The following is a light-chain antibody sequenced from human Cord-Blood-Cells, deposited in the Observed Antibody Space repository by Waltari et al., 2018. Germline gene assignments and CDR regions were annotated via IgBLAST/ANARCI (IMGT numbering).Light chain of an antibody. CDR3: CSYAGSYTGWV. CDR2: DVS. V-gene: IGLV2-11*01. J-gene: IGLJ3*02. CDR1: SSDVGGYNY. Sequence: QSALTQPRSVSGSPGQSVTISCTGTSSDVGGYNYVSWYQQHPGKAPKLMIYDVSKRPAGVPVRCSGSKSGNTASLTISGLQAEDEADYYCCSYAGSYTGWVFGGGTKLTVL.